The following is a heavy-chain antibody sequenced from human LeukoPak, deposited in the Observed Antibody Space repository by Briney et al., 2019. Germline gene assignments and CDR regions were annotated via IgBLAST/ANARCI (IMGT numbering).Heavy chain of an antibody. CDR3: ARGWLAETTVVTPYNY. D-gene: IGHD4-23*01. CDR1: GGTFSSYA. CDR2: IIPIFGTP. V-gene: IGHV1-69*13. J-gene: IGHJ4*02. Sequence: SVKVSCKASGGTFSSYAISWVRQAPGQGLEWMGGIIPIFGTPNYAQKFQGRVTITADESTSTAYMELSSLRSEDTAVYYCARGWLAETTVVTPYNYWGQGTLVTVSS.